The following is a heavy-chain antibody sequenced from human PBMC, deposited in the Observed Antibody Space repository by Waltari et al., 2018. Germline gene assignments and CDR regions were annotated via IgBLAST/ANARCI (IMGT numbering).Heavy chain of an antibody. V-gene: IGHV4-38-2*01. J-gene: IGHJ4*02. CDR1: GYSIRSGYY. Sequence: QVQLQESGPGLLNPSETLSLTCAVSGYSIRSGYYWGWVRQPPGKGLEWIGSVYHSGSTYYNPSRKSRLSISADTSNNQLSLKLSSVTAADTAVYYCARGAAAGSGPLIDYWGQGILVTVSS. D-gene: IGHD6-13*01. CDR2: VYHSGST. CDR3: ARGAAAGSGPLIDY.